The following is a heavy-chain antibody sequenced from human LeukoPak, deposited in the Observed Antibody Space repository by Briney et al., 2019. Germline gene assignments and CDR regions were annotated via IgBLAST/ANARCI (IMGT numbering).Heavy chain of an antibody. CDR3: ARLPVVITGGYGMDV. CDR1: GFTFSSYS. V-gene: IGHV3-21*01. Sequence: PGGSLRFSCAASGFTFSSYSMSWVRQAPGKGLEWVSSISSSSSYIYYADSVKGRFTISRDNAKNSLYLQMNSLRAEDTAVYYCARLPVVITGGYGMDVWGQGTTVTVSS. J-gene: IGHJ6*02. D-gene: IGHD3-22*01. CDR2: ISSSSSYI.